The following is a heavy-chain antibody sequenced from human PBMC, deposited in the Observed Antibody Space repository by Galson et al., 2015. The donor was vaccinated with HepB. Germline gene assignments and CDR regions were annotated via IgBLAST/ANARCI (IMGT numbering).Heavy chain of an antibody. CDR3: VRDKGPAADTGRSNWFDP. J-gene: IGHJ5*02. D-gene: IGHD6-13*01. CDR1: GGSISSSNW. Sequence: SETLSLTCTVSGGSISSSNWWSWVRQPPGKGLEWIGEVFHSGSTNYNPSLKSRVTISVDKSKNQFSLKMNSVTAADTAVYYCVRDKGPAADTGRSNWFDPWGQGTLITVSA. V-gene: IGHV4-4*02. CDR2: VFHSGST.